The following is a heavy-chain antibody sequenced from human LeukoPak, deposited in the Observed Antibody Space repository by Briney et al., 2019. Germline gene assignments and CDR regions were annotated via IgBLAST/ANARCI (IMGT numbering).Heavy chain of an antibody. J-gene: IGHJ3*02. CDR3: AHRGDIVVVPGYAFDI. D-gene: IGHD2-2*01. CDR1: GFSLSTSGVG. Sequence: SGPTLVEPTQTLTLTCTFSGFSLSTSGVGVGWIRQPPGKALEWLALIYWDDDKRYSPSLKSRLTITKDTSKNQVVLTMTNMDPVDTATYHCAHRGDIVVVPGYAFDIWGQGTMVTVSS. CDR2: IYWDDDK. V-gene: IGHV2-5*02.